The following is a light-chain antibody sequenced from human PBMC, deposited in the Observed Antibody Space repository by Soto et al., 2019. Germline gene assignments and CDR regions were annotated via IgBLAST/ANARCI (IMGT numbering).Light chain of an antibody. CDR1: QSLLDINGNTY. V-gene: IGKV2-28*01. CDR2: LAS. Sequence: DVVLTQSPLSLPVTPGEPASISCRSSQSLLDINGNTYLDWYLQKPGQSPQLLVYLASNRASGVXDXXSGSGSGTDFTLRISRVEAEDVGVCYWVQGLRIPKTFGEGTKVEIK. J-gene: IGKJ1*01. CDR3: VQGLRIPKT.